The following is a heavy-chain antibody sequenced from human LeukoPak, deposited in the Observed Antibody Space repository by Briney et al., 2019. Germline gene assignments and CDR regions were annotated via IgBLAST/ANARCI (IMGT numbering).Heavy chain of an antibody. J-gene: IGHJ4*02. CDR3: AKDIRRFSVAAAATYFDY. D-gene: IGHD6-13*01. CDR2: ISWNSGSI. CDR1: GFTFDDYA. V-gene: IGHV3-9*01. Sequence: GGSLRLSCAASGFTFDDYAMHWVRQAPGKGLEWVSGISWNSGSIGYADSVKGRFTISRDNAKNSLYLQMNSLRAEDTALYYCAKDIRRFSVAAAATYFDYWGQGTLVTVSS.